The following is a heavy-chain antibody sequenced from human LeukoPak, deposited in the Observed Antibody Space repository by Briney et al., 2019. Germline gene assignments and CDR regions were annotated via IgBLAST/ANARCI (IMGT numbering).Heavy chain of an antibody. CDR1: GGSISSSSYY. J-gene: IGHJ4*02. V-gene: IGHV4-61*01. CDR2: IYYSGST. Sequence: SETLSLTCTVSGGSISSSSYYWSWIRQPPGKGLEWIGYIYYSGSTNYNPSLKSRVTISVDTSKNQFSLKLSSVTAADTAVYYCARVNSSGWYDLYYFDYWGQGTLVTVSS. CDR3: ARVNSSGWYDLYYFDY. D-gene: IGHD6-19*01.